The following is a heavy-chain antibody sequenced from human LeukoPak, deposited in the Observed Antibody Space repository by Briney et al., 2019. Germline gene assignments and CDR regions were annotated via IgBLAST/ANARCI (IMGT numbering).Heavy chain of an antibody. CDR3: AKDLRTYCGGDCYLFDY. D-gene: IGHD2-21*02. Sequence: GGSLRLSCAASGFTFSSYAMSWVRQAPGKGLEWVSAISGSGGSTYYADSVKGRFTISRDNSKNTLYLQMNSLRAEDTAVYYCAKDLRTYCGGDCYLFDYWGQGTLVTVS. CDR2: ISGSGGST. J-gene: IGHJ4*02. V-gene: IGHV3-23*01. CDR1: GFTFSSYA.